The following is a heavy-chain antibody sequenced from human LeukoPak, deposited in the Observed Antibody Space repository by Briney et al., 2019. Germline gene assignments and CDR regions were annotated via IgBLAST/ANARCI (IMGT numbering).Heavy chain of an antibody. CDR3: ARAYYSTSWFPH. V-gene: IGHV4-4*07. Sequence: SETLSLTCTVSGGSISSYYWSWIRQPAGKGLEWIGRIYTSGSTNYNPSLKSRVTISADTSKNQFSLELRSVTAADTAVYYCARAYYSTSWFPHWGQGALVTVSS. CDR1: GGSISSYY. D-gene: IGHD3-10*01. J-gene: IGHJ5*02. CDR2: IYTSGST.